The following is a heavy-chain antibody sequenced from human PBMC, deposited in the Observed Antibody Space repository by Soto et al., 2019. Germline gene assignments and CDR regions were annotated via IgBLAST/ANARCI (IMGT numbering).Heavy chain of an antibody. J-gene: IGHJ4*02. Sequence: DVQLLESGGGLVQPGGSLRLSCAVSGFTFRTYAMSWVRQAPGKGLEWVTGITGSGGSTYYADSVKGRFTISRDNSKNTLFLQMERLRAEDTATYYCAKHLEYGRQLVPSPNVDYWGQGPRVTVSS. V-gene: IGHV3-23*01. CDR3: AKHLEYGRQLVPSPNVDY. CDR2: ITGSGGST. CDR1: GFTFRTYA. D-gene: IGHD6-6*01.